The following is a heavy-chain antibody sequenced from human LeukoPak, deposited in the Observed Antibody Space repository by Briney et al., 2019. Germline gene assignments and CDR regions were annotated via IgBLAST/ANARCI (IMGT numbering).Heavy chain of an antibody. V-gene: IGHV4-59*01. CDR3: ARLTMVRGVTPYYFDY. CDR1: GGSISIYY. CDR2: IYYSGST. Sequence: SETLSLTCTVSGGSISIYYWSWIRQPPGKGLEWIGYIYYSGSTNYNPSLKSRVTISVDTSKNQFSLKLSSVTAADTAVYYCARLTMVRGVTPYYFDYWGQGTLVTVSS. D-gene: IGHD3-10*01. J-gene: IGHJ4*02.